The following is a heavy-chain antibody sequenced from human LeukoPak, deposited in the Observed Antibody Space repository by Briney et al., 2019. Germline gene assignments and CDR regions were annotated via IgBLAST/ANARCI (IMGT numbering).Heavy chain of an antibody. CDR3: ARGLAY. J-gene: IGHJ4*02. CDR1: GGSFSGYY. Sequence: SETLSLTCAVYGGSFSGYYWSWIRQPPGKGLEWIGEINHSGSTNYNPSLKSRVTISVDTSKNQFSLQLSSVTAAATAVYYCARGLAYWGQGTLVTVSS. CDR2: INHSGST. V-gene: IGHV4-34*01. D-gene: IGHD5-12*01.